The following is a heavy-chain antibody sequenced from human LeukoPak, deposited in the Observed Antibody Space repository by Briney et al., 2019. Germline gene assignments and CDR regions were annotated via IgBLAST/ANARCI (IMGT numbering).Heavy chain of an antibody. CDR1: GFTFSSYA. V-gene: IGHV3-23*01. CDR2: ISGSGGST. CDR3: AKALGSGIVVVVAATV. Sequence: GGSLRLSCAASGFTFSSYAMSWVRQAPGKGLEWVSAISGSGGSTYYADSVKGRFTISRDNSKNTLYLRMNSLRAEDTAVYYCAKALGSGIVVVVAATVWGQGTLVTVSS. D-gene: IGHD2-15*01. J-gene: IGHJ4*02.